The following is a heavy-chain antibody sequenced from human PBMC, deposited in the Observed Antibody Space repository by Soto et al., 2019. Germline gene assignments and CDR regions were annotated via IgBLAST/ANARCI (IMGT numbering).Heavy chain of an antibody. Sequence: QVQLVQSGAEVKKPGASVKVSCKTSGYPFTSYGINWVRQAPGQGPEWMGWISAYNGKTSYTQKFQGRVTMTTDTSTSTAYMELRSLRSDDTAVYYCARDRLIAVTGLLHYWGQGTLVTVDS. D-gene: IGHD6-19*01. CDR1: GYPFTSYG. CDR2: ISAYNGKT. V-gene: IGHV1-18*01. J-gene: IGHJ4*02. CDR3: ARDRLIAVTGLLHY.